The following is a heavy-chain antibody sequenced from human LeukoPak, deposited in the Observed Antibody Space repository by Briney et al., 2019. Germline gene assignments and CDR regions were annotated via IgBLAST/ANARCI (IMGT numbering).Heavy chain of an antibody. V-gene: IGHV4-39*02. CDR2: VYYGRSP. CDR1: GDSISRSTYY. CDR3: ARRWVVGAHFDY. Sequence: SETLSLTCTVSGDSISRSTYYWAWIRQPPGKGLEWIGSVYYGRSPYFNPSLGSRATISVDTSKNHFSLKMSSVTAADTAVYYCARRWVVGAHFDYWGQGTLVTVSS. D-gene: IGHD1-26*01. J-gene: IGHJ4*02.